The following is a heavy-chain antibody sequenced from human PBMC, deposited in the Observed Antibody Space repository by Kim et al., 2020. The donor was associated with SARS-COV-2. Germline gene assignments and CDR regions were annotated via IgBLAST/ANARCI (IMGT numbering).Heavy chain of an antibody. J-gene: IGHJ4*02. Sequence: KNNGESDQGRPTISRDNATNALYLQMNSLRAEDTAVYYCATHSSSWYLGYWGQGTLVTVSS. D-gene: IGHD6-13*01. V-gene: IGHV3-7*01. CDR3: ATHSSSWYLGY. CDR2: K.